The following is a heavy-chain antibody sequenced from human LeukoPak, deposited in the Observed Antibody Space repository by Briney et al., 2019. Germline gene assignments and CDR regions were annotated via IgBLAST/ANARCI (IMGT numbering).Heavy chain of an antibody. D-gene: IGHD2-2*01. CDR3: ARHVPLYY. Sequence: ASVKVSCKASGYTFTGYYMHWVRQAPGQGLEWMGWINPNSGGTNYAQKFQGRVTITADKSTSTAYMELSSLRSEDTAVYYCARHVPLYYWGQGSLVTVSS. V-gene: IGHV1-2*02. CDR1: GYTFTGYY. J-gene: IGHJ4*02. CDR2: INPNSGGT.